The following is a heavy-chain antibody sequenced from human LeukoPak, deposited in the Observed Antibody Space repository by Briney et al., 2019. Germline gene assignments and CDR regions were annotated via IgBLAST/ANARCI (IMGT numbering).Heavy chain of an antibody. J-gene: IGHJ6*02. CDR1: GFTFDDYA. Sequence: GRSLRLSCAASGFTFDDYAMHWVRQAPGKGLEWVSGISWSSGSIGYADSVKGRFTISRDNAKNSLYLQMNSLRAEDTALYYCAKDIRQWLVIGMDVWGQGTTVTVSS. CDR3: AKDIRQWLVIGMDV. CDR2: ISWSSGSI. D-gene: IGHD6-19*01. V-gene: IGHV3-9*01.